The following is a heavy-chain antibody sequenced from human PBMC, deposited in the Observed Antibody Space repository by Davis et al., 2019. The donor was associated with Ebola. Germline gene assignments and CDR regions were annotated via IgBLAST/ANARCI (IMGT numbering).Heavy chain of an antibody. Sequence: GESLKISCAASGFTFSSSEFHWVRQATGKGLEWVSAIGIGGGTYYPGSVKGRFTISRDNSKNTLYLQMNSLRAEDTAVYYCTVSPYYDSSGWYSPPPVSWGQGALVTVPS. CDR2: IGIGGGT. CDR3: TVSPYYDSSGWYSPPPVS. D-gene: IGHD6-19*01. J-gene: IGHJ5*02. V-gene: IGHV3-13*01. CDR1: GFTFSSSE.